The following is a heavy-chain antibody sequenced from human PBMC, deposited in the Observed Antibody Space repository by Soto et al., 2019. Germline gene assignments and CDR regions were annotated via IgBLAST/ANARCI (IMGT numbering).Heavy chain of an antibody. CDR2: INHSGST. D-gene: IGHD5-18*01. J-gene: IGHJ4*02. CDR1: GGSFSGYY. Sequence: PSETLSLTCAVYGGSFSGYYWSWIRQPPGEGLEWIGEINHSGSTNYNPSLKSRVTISVDTSKNQFSLKLSSVTAADTAVYYCARGYSYVNFDYWGQGTLVTVSS. CDR3: ARGYSYVNFDY. V-gene: IGHV4-34*01.